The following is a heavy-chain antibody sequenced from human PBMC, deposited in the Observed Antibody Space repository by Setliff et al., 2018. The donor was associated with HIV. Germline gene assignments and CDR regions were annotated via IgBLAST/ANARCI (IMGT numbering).Heavy chain of an antibody. CDR1: RFTFSDYT. Sequence: GGSLRLSCAASRFTFSDYTMHWVRQAPGKGLEWVASISYDGTDKYYTDSMKGRFTISRDNSKNTLYLQMDDLRAEDTAVYYCAREEGTKGAFDIWGQGTKVTVS. J-gene: IGHJ3*02. V-gene: IGHV3-30-3*01. D-gene: IGHD1-1*01. CDR2: ISYDGTDK. CDR3: AREEGTKGAFDI.